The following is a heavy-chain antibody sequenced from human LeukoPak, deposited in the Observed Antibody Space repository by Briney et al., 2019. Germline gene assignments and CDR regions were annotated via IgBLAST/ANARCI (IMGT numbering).Heavy chain of an antibody. CDR1: GYTLTELS. CDR3: ATVASGTTGTTGAFDI. Sequence: GASVKVSCKVSGYTLTELSMHWVRQAPGKGLEWMGGFDPEDGETIYAQKFQGRVTMTEVTSTDTAYMELSSLRSEDTAVYYCATVASGTTGTTGAFDIWGQGTMVTVSS. J-gene: IGHJ3*02. V-gene: IGHV1-24*01. CDR2: FDPEDGET. D-gene: IGHD1-1*01.